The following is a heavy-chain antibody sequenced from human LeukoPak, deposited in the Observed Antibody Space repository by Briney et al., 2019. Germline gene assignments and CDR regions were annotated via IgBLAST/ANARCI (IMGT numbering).Heavy chain of an antibody. J-gene: IGHJ2*01. CDR3: ARGDTAMVTGYFDL. CDR1: GGTFSSYT. D-gene: IGHD5-18*01. V-gene: IGHV1-69*02. CDR2: IIPILGIA. Sequence: SVKVSCKASGGTFSSYTISWVRQAPGQGLEWMGRIIPILGIANYAQKFQGRVTITADKSTSTAYMELSSLRSEDTAVYYCARGDTAMVTGYFDLWGRGTLVTVSS.